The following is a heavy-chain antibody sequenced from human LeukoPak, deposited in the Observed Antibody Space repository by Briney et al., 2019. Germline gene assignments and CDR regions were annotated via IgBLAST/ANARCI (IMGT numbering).Heavy chain of an antibody. CDR1: GGSISSYY. D-gene: IGHD5-24*01. CDR2: IYYSGSI. Sequence: PSETLSLTCTVFGGSISSYYWSWIRQPPGKGLEWIGYIYYSGSINYNPSLKSRVTISVDTSKNQFSLKLSSVTAADTAVYYCARTSRLQSSYYFDYWGQGTLVTVSS. V-gene: IGHV4-59*08. CDR3: ARTSRLQSSYYFDY. J-gene: IGHJ4*02.